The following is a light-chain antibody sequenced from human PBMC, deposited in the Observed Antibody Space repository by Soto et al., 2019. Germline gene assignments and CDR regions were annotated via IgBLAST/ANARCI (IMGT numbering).Light chain of an antibody. CDR3: QRYGSLPLT. CDR2: DAS. CDR1: QSVSSNY. Sequence: EIVLTQSPGTLSLSPGERATLSCRASQSVSSNYLAWYKQKPGQAPRLLIYDASSRATGIPDRFSGSGSGTDFTLTISRLEPEDFAVYYCQRYGSLPLTFGGGTRVDIK. V-gene: IGKV3-20*01. J-gene: IGKJ4*01.